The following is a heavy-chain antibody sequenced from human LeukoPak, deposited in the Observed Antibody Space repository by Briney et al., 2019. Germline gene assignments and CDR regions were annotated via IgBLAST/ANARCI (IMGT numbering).Heavy chain of an antibody. V-gene: IGHV3-23*01. CDR2: ITGSGDAR. CDR3: AKDILTYYYGTSGYYFDY. D-gene: IGHD3-3*01. J-gene: IGHJ4*02. Sequence: GGSLRLSCAASGFTFDNHAMTWVRQAPGKGLEWVSVITGSGDARYYADSVKGRFTISRDNSKNTLHLQMNTLRVEDTALYYCAKDILTYYYGTSGYYFDYWGQGILVTVSS. CDR1: GFTFDNHA.